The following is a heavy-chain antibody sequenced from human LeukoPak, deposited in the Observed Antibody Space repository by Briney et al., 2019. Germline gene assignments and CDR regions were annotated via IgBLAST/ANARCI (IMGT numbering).Heavy chain of an antibody. CDR1: GFTFSSYE. V-gene: IGHV3-48*03. J-gene: IGHJ2*01. CDR2: ISSSGSTI. Sequence: GGSLRLSCAASGFTFSSYEMNWVRQAPGKGLEWVSYISSSGSTIYYADSVKGRFTISRDNAKNSLYLQMNSLRAEDTAVYYCARDRVRGSRSGWYFDLWGRGTLVTVSS. CDR3: ARDRVRGSRSGWYFDL. D-gene: IGHD3-10*01.